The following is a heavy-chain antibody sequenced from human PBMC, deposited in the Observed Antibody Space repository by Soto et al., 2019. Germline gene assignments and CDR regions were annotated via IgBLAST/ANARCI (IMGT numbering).Heavy chain of an antibody. CDR3: AKAMRITMIVVGEFDY. J-gene: IGHJ4*02. V-gene: IGHV3-23*01. D-gene: IGHD3-22*01. CDR1: GFTFSSYA. CDR2: ISGSGGST. Sequence: PGGSLRLSCAASGFTFSSYAMSWVRQAPGKGLEWVSAISGSGGSTYYADSVKGRFTISRDNSKNTLYLQMNSLRAEDTAVYYCAKAMRITMIVVGEFDYWGQGTLVTVSS.